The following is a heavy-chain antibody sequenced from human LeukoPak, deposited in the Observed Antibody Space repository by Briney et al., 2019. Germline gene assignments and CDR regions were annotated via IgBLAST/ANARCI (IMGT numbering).Heavy chain of an antibody. Sequence: SETLSLTCAVYGESFSDYYWSWIRQAPGKGLEWMGEINHGGSTNYNPAIKSRVTISVDTSKNQFFLNLSSVTAADTAVYYCARGLTSTWTRYYYMDVWGKGTTVTVSS. D-gene: IGHD2-2*01. V-gene: IGHV4-34*01. CDR3: ARGLTSTWTRYYYMDV. CDR2: INHGGST. J-gene: IGHJ6*03. CDR1: GESFSDYY.